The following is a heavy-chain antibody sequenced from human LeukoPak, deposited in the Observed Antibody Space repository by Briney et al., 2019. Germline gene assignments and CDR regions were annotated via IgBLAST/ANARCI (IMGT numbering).Heavy chain of an antibody. CDR2: ISWNSGSI. CDR3: AKTHVDFLGVDLFDY. Sequence: GGPLRLSCAASGFTFDDYAMHWVRQAPGKGLEWVSGISWNSGSIGYADSVKGRFTISRDNAKNSLYLQMNSLRAEDTALYYCAKTHVDFLGVDLFDYWGQGTLVTVSS. CDR1: GFTFDDYA. J-gene: IGHJ4*02. D-gene: IGHD3-3*01. V-gene: IGHV3-9*01.